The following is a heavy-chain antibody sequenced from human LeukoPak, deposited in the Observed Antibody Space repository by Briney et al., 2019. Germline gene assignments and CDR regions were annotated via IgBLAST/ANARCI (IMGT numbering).Heavy chain of an antibody. CDR1: GGSISSGDYY. J-gene: IGHJ2*01. V-gene: IGHV4-61*02. CDR2: IYTSGST. CDR3: ARASMEDIVVVPAAIKWYFDL. D-gene: IGHD2-2*01. Sequence: SQTLSLTCTVSGGSISSGDYYWSWIRQPAGKGLEWIGRIYTSGSTNYNPSLKSRVTISVDTSKNQFSLKLSSVTAADTAVYYCARASMEDIVVVPAAIKWYFDLWGRGTLVTVSS.